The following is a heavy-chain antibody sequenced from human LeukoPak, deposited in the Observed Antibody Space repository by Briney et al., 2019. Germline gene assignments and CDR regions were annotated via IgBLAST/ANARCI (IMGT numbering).Heavy chain of an antibody. V-gene: IGHV3-11*01. CDR2: ISRSRTTI. Sequence: GGSLRLSCAASGFTLSDYYMSWISQARDKRLQCFSYISRSRTTIYYPDSLKGRYTISRDIPKNSLYLQMNSLRAEDTAVYYCARSSGIWGQGTMVTVSS. CDR1: GFTLSDYY. J-gene: IGHJ3*02. D-gene: IGHD3-10*01. CDR3: ARSSGI.